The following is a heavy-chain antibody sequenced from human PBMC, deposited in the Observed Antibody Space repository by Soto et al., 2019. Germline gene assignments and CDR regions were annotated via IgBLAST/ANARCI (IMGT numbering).Heavy chain of an antibody. V-gene: IGHV3-23*01. J-gene: IGHJ6*02. CDR3: ARENGWAYYYGKDV. Sequence: HPGGSLRLSCAASGFSFSSYAMSWVRQAPGKGLEWVSAISGSGGSTYYADSVKGRFTISRDNAKNTLYLQMNSLRAEDTAVYYCARENGWAYYYGKDVWGQGTTVTVSS. CDR2: ISGSGGST. CDR1: GFSFSSYA. D-gene: IGHD6-19*01.